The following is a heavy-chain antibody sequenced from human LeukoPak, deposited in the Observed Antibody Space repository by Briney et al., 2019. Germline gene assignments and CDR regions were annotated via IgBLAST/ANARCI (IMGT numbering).Heavy chain of an antibody. J-gene: IGHJ4*02. Sequence: PSETLSLTCTVSGASISSYSWSWIRQPPGKGLEWVGFIYHTGSTNYNPSLQSRVTISVDTSKHQFSLKLSSVTAADTAVYYCARDLGSAGLFDYWGQGTLATVSS. CDR3: ARDLGSAGLFDY. V-gene: IGHV4-59*01. CDR2: IYHTGST. D-gene: IGHD6-13*01. CDR1: GASISSYS.